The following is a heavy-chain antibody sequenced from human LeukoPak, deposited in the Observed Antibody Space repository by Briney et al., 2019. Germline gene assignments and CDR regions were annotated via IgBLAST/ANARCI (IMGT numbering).Heavy chain of an antibody. V-gene: IGHV4-39*07. CDR2: IYYSGST. J-gene: IGHJ6*03. CDR1: GGSISSSSYY. CDR3: ARVGEFPPYYYYMDV. Sequence: SETLSLTCTVSGGSISSSSYYWGWIRQPPGKGLEWIGSIYYSGSTYYNPSLKSRVTISVDTSKNQFSLKLSSVTAADTAVYYSARVGEFPPYYYYMDVWGKGTTVTVSS. D-gene: IGHD1-26*01.